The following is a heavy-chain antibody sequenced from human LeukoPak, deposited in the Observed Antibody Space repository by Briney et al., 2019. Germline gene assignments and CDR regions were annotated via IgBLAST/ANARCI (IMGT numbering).Heavy chain of an antibody. D-gene: IGHD3-10*01. CDR2: IYSDGRT. J-gene: IGHJ3*02. CDR1: GFTVSTNY. Sequence: GGSLRLSCAASGFTVSTNYMSWVRQAPGKGLEWVSVIYSDGRTYFADSVKGRFTISRDNSKNTMYLQMNSLRAEDTAVYYCARDSGRFDVFDIWGQGTMVTVSS. CDR3: ARDSGRFDVFDI. V-gene: IGHV3-53*01.